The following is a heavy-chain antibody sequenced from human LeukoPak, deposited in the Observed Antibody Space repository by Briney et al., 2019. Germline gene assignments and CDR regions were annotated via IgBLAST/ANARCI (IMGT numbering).Heavy chain of an antibody. CDR1: GYRFTSYW. J-gene: IGHJ3*02. Sequence: PGESLKISCKGSGYRFTSYWIGWVRQMPGKGLEWMGIIYPGDFDTRYSPCFEGQVTISADKSISTAYLQWTSLKASDSAMYYCARPRGAWYNAFDIWGQGTMVTVSS. CDR3: ARPRGAWYNAFDI. CDR2: IYPGDFDT. D-gene: IGHD6-13*01. V-gene: IGHV5-51*01.